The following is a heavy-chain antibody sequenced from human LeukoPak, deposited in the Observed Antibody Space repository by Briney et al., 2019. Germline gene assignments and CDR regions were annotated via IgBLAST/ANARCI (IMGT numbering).Heavy chain of an antibody. Sequence: GGSLRLSCAASGFTFSSYAMSWVRQAPGKGLEWVSAISGSGGSTYSAAYVKGRFTISRANSKNTLYLQMNSLRDEDTAVYSCANPRSGSWYYFDYWGQGTLVTVSS. CDR1: GFTFSSYA. V-gene: IGHV3-23*01. CDR2: ISGSGGST. CDR3: ANPRSGSWYYFDY. J-gene: IGHJ4*02. D-gene: IGHD6-13*01.